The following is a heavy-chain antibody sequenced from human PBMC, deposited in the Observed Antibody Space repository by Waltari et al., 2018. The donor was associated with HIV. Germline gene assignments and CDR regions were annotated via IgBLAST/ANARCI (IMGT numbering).Heavy chain of an antibody. D-gene: IGHD4-17*01. J-gene: IGHJ4*02. CDR2: ISFDGKNK. CDR3: AKGGYDYGDYSYFDY. V-gene: IGHV3-30*18. Sequence: QVQLVESGGGVVQPGWSLRLPCVASGFAFSNYGIHWLRQAPGKGMEWVAIISFDGKNKFYAESVKGRFTVSRDNSKNTLYLHMESLRGEDTAVYYCAKGGYDYGDYSYFDYWGQGTLVTVSA. CDR1: GFAFSNYG.